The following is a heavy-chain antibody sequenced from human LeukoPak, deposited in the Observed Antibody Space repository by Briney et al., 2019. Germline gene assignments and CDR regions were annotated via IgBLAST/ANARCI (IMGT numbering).Heavy chain of an antibody. CDR3: AKEGRGIAAAGFYYYYGMDV. V-gene: IGHV6-1*01. CDR2: TYYRSKWYN. CDR1: GDSVSINSAA. Sequence: SPTLSLTYAISGDSVSINSAAWNWIRQSPSRGLEWLGRTYYRSKWYNDYAVSVKSRITINPDTSKNQFSLQLNSVTPEDTAVYYCAKEGRGIAAAGFYYYYGMDVWGQGTTVTVSS. D-gene: IGHD6-13*01. J-gene: IGHJ6*02.